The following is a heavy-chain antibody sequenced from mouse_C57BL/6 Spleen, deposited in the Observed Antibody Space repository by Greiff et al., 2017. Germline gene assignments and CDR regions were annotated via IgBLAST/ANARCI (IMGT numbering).Heavy chain of an antibody. CDR2: IYPGDGDT. CDR1: GYAFSSSW. D-gene: IGHD2-1*01. CDR3: ARERGNSGFDY. Sequence: QVQLQQSGPELVKPGASVKLSCKASGYAFSSSWMNWVKQRPGQGLEWIGQIYPGDGDTNYNGKFKGKATLTADKSSSTAYMQLSSLTSEDSAVYFCARERGNSGFDYWGQGTTLTVSS. J-gene: IGHJ2*01. V-gene: IGHV1-82*01.